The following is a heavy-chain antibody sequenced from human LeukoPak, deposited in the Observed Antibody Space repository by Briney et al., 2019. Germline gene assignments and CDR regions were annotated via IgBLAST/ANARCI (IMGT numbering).Heavy chain of an antibody. CDR2: IRSDGSNK. D-gene: IGHD5-18*01. Sequence: PGGSLRLSCAASGFTFSSYGMHWVRQAPGKGLEWVAFIRSDGSNKYYADSVKGRFTISRDNSKNTLYLQMNSLRAEDTAVFYCAKDHRYTYGSPYYYYMDVWGKGTTVTVSS. J-gene: IGHJ6*03. CDR3: AKDHRYTYGSPYYYYMDV. V-gene: IGHV3-30*02. CDR1: GFTFSSYG.